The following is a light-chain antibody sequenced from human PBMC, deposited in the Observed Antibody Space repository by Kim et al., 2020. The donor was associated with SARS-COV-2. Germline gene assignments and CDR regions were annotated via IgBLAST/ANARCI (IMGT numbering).Light chain of an antibody. J-gene: IGKJ4*01. CDR1: QGLSSNF. Sequence: LAPGERATLAGRASQGLSSNFIGWYQQKPGEPTNVLIYDASYRASGIPDRCSGRGSGTDFTLTISRLEPEDFAVYYCQQYRYSVTFGGGTKVDIK. CDR2: DAS. CDR3: QQYRYSVT. V-gene: IGKV3-20*01.